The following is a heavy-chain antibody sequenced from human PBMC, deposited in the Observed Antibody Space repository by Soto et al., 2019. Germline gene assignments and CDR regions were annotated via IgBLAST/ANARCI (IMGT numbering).Heavy chain of an antibody. CDR3: ARDGPYEFWSGSTYYYYGMDV. Sequence: QVQLVQSGAEVKKPGASVKVSCKASGYTFTSYGISWVRQAPGQGLEWMGWISAYNGNTNYAQKLQGRVTMTTDTSTSTGYMELRSLRSDETAVYYCARDGPYEFWSGSTYYYYGMDVWGQGTTVTVSS. V-gene: IGHV1-18*01. CDR1: GYTFTSYG. J-gene: IGHJ6*02. CDR2: ISAYNGNT. D-gene: IGHD3-3*01.